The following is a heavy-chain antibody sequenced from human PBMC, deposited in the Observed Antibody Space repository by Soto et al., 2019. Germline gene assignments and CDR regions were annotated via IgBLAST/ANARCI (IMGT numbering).Heavy chain of an antibody. D-gene: IGHD3-3*01. J-gene: IGHJ4*02. CDR3: ARSYDFWSGYYIREAHFDS. CDR1: GFTFSSYA. Sequence: QVQLVESGGGVVQPGRSLRLSCAASGFTFSSYAMHWVRQAPGKGLEWVAVISYDGSNKYYADSVKGRFTISRDNSDNTLNLQMNSQIAEDTAVYYCARSYDFWSGYYIREAHFDSWGQGTLVTVSS. V-gene: IGHV3-30-3*01. CDR2: ISYDGSNK.